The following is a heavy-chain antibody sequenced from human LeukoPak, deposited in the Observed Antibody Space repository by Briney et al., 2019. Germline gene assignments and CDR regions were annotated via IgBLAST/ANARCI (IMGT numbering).Heavy chain of an antibody. CDR2: INHSGST. J-gene: IGHJ6*02. CDR1: GGSFSGYY. V-gene: IGHV4-34*01. CDR3: ARDTRRYCSGGSCYSGLPGYGMDV. D-gene: IGHD2-15*01. Sequence: SETLSLTCAVYGGSFSGYYWSWIRQPPGKGLEWIGEINHSGSTNYNPSLTSRVTISVDTSKNQFSLKLSSVTAADTAVYYCARDTRRYCSGGSCYSGLPGYGMDVWGQGTTVTVSS.